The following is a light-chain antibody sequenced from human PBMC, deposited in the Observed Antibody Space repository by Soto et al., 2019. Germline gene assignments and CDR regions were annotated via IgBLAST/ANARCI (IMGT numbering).Light chain of an antibody. Sequence: QSVLTQPPSVSAAPGQTVTISCSGTNSNIGKNFVSWYRQSPGTAPNLLLYDNNKRPSGIPDRLNGSKIDTSATLVISGLQTGDEADYYCGTWDTSLFVWVFGGGTKLTVL. J-gene: IGLJ3*02. CDR2: DNN. CDR1: NSNIGKNF. V-gene: IGLV1-51*01. CDR3: GTWDTSLFVWV.